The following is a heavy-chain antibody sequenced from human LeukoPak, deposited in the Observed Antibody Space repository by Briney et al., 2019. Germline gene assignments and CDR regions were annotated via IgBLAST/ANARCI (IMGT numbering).Heavy chain of an antibody. J-gene: IGHJ4*02. CDR1: GFTFSDYW. CDR2: IKQDGSQR. D-gene: IGHD6-6*01. CDR3: ARRGGSSSRRSPIDY. Sequence: PGGSLRLSCTASGFTFSDYWMTWVRQAPGKGPEWVANIKQDGSQRYYVDSVRGRFTISRDNAKSSLFLQMNGLRVEDTAVYYCARRGGSSSRRSPIDYWGQGTLVTVSS. V-gene: IGHV3-7*01.